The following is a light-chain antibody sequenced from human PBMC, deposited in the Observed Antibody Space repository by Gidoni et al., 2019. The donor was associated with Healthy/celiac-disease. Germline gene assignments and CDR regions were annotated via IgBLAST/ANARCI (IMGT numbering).Light chain of an antibody. Sequence: QSVLTQPPSPSGTPGQRVTISCSGSSSNIGSNYVYWYQQLPGTPPKRLIYRNNQRPSGVPDRFSGSKSGTSASLAISGLRSEDEADYYCAAWDDSLSGQGVFGGGTKLTVL. CDR2: RNN. V-gene: IGLV1-47*01. CDR3: AAWDDSLSGQGV. CDR1: SSNIGSNY. J-gene: IGLJ3*02.